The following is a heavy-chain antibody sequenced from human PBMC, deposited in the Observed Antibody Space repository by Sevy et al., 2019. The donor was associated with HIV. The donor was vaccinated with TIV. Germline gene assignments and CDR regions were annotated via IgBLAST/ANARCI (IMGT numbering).Heavy chain of an antibody. J-gene: IGHJ4*02. Sequence: SETLSLTCSVSGGSISSYFWTWVRQSPGKGLEWIGNINFTGNTDYSPSLKSRVTLSLATSKSQFSLTLKSVTAADTAIDFCARDSTTRPRVLDYWGQGTLVTVSS. CDR2: INFTGNT. D-gene: IGHD1-1*01. V-gene: IGHV4-59*01. CDR1: GGSISSYF. CDR3: ARDSTTRPRVLDY.